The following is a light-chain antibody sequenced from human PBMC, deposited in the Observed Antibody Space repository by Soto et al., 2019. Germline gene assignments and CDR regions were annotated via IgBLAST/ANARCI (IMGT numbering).Light chain of an antibody. V-gene: IGLV2-14*01. J-gene: IGLJ1*01. CDR3: SSYRSRSTYV. Sequence: QSALTQPASVSGAPGQSITVSCTGSSSDVGGYNYVSWYQQYPGKVPRLMIYDVTNRPSVVSNRFSGSKSGNTASLTISGLQAEDEADYYCSSYRSRSTYVFGTGTKPTVL. CDR1: SSDVGGYNY. CDR2: DVT.